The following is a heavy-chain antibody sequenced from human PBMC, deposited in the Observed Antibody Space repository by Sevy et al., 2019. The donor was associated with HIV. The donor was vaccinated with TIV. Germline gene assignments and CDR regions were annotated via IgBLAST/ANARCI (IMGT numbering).Heavy chain of an antibody. Sequence: GGSLRLSCAASGFTFSSYEMTWVRQAPGMGLEWVSSISSSGTTIYYGDSVEGRFTISRDNPKNSLYLQMNSLRAEDTAVYYCARKGGAYDIGFDPWGQQTLVTVSS. D-gene: IGHD3-22*01. CDR3: ARKGGAYDIGFDP. V-gene: IGHV3-48*03. CDR1: GFTFSSYE. CDR2: ISSSGTTI. J-gene: IGHJ5*02.